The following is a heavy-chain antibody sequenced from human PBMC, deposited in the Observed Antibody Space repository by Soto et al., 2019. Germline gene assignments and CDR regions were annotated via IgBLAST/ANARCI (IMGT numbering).Heavy chain of an antibody. J-gene: IGHJ4*02. CDR3: ARTRYGVVVVATLFHFDY. Sequence: ASVKVSCKASGYTFATYAMHWVRQAPGQRLEWMGWINTGNGNTKYSQKFQGRVTITRDTSASTAYMELSSLRSEDTAVYYCARTRYGVVVVATLFHFDYWGQGTLVTVSS. D-gene: IGHD2-15*01. CDR2: INTGNGNT. CDR1: GYTFATYA. V-gene: IGHV1-3*04.